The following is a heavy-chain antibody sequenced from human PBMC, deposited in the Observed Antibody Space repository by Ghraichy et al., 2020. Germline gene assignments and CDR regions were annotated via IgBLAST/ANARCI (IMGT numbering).Heavy chain of an antibody. V-gene: IGHV4-59*01. J-gene: IGHJ3*02. CDR1: GGSISSYY. CDR3: ARIGPSVVIFVGDAFDI. D-gene: IGHD3-22*01. Sequence: SETLSLTCTVSGGSISSYYWSWIRQPPGKGLEWIGYIYYSGSTNYNPSLKSRVTISVDTSKNQFSLKLSSVTAADTAVYYCARIGPSVVIFVGDAFDIWGQGTMVTVSS. CDR2: IYYSGST.